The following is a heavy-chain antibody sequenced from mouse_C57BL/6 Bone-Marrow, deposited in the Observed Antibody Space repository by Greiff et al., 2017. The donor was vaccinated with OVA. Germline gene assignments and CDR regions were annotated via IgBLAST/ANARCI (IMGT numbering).Heavy chain of an antibody. CDR3: AREGELGVVAPYYFDY. CDR1: GYTFTDYY. J-gene: IGHJ2*01. D-gene: IGHD1-1*01. CDR2: INPNNGGT. Sequence: VQLQQSGPELVKPGASVKISCKASGYTFTDYYMNWVKQSHGKSLEWIGDINPNNGGTSYNQKFKGKATLTVDKSSSTAYMELRSLTSEDSAVYYCAREGELGVVAPYYFDYWGQGTTLTVSS. V-gene: IGHV1-26*01.